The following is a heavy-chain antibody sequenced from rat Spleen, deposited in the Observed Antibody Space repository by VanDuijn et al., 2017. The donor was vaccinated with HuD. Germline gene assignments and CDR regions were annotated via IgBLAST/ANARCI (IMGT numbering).Heavy chain of an antibody. D-gene: IGHD1-10*01. CDR2: ISYEGSST. CDR1: GFIFSDYY. Sequence: EVQLVESGGGLVQPGRSLKLSCAASGFIFSDYYMAWVRQAPKKGLEWVASISYEGSSTYYGDSVKGRFTSSRDNAKSTLYLQMNSLRSEDTATYYCARPNNYVYVMDAWGQGASVTVSS. CDR3: ARPNNYVYVMDA. J-gene: IGHJ4*01. V-gene: IGHV5-22*01.